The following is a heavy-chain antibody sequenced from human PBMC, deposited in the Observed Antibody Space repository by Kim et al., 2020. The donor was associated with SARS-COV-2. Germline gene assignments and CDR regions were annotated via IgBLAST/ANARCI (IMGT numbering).Heavy chain of an antibody. D-gene: IGHD2-2*01. Sequence: GGSLRLSCAASGFTFSSYGMTWVRQAPGKGLEWVATISASGDYTFYADSVKGRFTISRDSSKNTLFLQMNSLTAEDTAVYYCAERHTSAASQYFDYWGQGTLVTVSS. CDR3: AERHTSAASQYFDY. CDR2: ISASGDYT. CDR1: GFTFSSYG. V-gene: IGHV3-23*01. J-gene: IGHJ4*02.